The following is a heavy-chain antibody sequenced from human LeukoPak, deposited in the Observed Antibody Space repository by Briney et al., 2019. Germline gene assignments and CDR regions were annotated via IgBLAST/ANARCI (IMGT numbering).Heavy chain of an antibody. J-gene: IGHJ4*02. V-gene: IGHV1-69*04. CDR2: IIPILGIA. CDR3: ARSPHYDSSGYYAEN. CDR1: GGTFSSYA. D-gene: IGHD3-22*01. Sequence: GASVKVSCKASGGTFSSYAISWVRQAPGQGLEWMGRIIPILGIANYAQKFQGRVTITADKSTSTAYMELSSLRSEDTAVYYCARSPHYDSSGYYAENWGQGTLVTVSS.